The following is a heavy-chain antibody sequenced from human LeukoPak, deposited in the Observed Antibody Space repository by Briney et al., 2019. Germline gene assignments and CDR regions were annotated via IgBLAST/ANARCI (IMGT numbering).Heavy chain of an antibody. J-gene: IGHJ4*02. CDR3: ARDRYGGIIDY. CDR1: GDSINTYY. Sequence: PSETLSLTCTVSGDSINTYYWSWIRQPAGKGLEWIGRMYPSGSTNYNPSLRSRVTMSVDTSKNQFSLKLSSVTAADTAVYYCARDRYGGIIDYWGQGTLVTVSS. V-gene: IGHV4-4*07. CDR2: MYPSGST. D-gene: IGHD1-1*01.